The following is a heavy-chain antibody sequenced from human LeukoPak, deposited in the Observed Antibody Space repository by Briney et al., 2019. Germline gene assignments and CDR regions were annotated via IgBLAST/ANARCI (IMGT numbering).Heavy chain of an antibody. CDR1: GNSFTTYW. Sequence: GESLQISCKGSGNSFTTYWIGWVRQVPGKGLEWMGIIYPGDSETRYSPSFQGQVTFSVDKFISTAYLQWSSLKASDTAIYYCARRDARGLGENDISFDYWGQGTLVTVSS. J-gene: IGHJ4*02. D-gene: IGHD3-16*01. CDR2: IYPGDSET. CDR3: ARRDARGLGENDISFDY. V-gene: IGHV5-51*01.